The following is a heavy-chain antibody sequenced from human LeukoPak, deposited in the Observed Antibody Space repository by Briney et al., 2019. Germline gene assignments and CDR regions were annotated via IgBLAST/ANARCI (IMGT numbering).Heavy chain of an antibody. CDR3: ARSVAVPGTEIDF. CDR2: IYYSGST. J-gene: IGHJ4*02. V-gene: IGHV4-59*01. CDR1: AGSISGYY. D-gene: IGHD6-19*01. Sequence: SETLSPTCTVSAGSISGYYWTWIRQPPGKGLEWLGHIYYSGSTKYNPSLTSRVTISLDTSKNQFSLVLSSVTAADTAVYYCARSVAVPGTEIDFWGQGTLVTVSS.